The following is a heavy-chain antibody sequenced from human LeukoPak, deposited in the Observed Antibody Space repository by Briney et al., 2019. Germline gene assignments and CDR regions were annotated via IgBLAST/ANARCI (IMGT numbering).Heavy chain of an antibody. CDR1: GGSISSYY. CDR3: ARGQGVGYGFWSGYSNWFDP. V-gene: IGHV4-59*01. D-gene: IGHD3-3*01. Sequence: SETLSLTCTVSGGSISSYYWSWIRQPPGKGLEWIGYIYYSGSTNYNPSLKSRVTISVDTSKNQFSLKLSSVTAADTAVYYCARGQGVGYGFWSGYSNWFDPWGQGTLVTVSS. J-gene: IGHJ5*02. CDR2: IYYSGST.